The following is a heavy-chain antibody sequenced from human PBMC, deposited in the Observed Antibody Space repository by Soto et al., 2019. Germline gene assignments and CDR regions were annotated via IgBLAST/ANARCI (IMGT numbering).Heavy chain of an antibody. D-gene: IGHD4-4*01. V-gene: IGHV1-69*12. J-gene: IGHJ6*02. CDR3: ARDNDRLQLGGNYYYILDV. CDR1: GGTFSSSA. CDR2: IIPLFRTP. Sequence: QVQLVQSGAEMKEPGSSVKVSCKTSGGTFSSSAISWLRQAPGQGLEWMGGIIPLFRTPDYAQKFQGRVTIAADESTSTAYMELSRLRSEYTAVYYCARDNDRLQLGGNYYYILDVWGQGTTITVSS.